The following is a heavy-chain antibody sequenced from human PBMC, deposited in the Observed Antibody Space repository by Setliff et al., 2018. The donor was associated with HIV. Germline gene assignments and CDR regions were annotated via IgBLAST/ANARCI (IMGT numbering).Heavy chain of an antibody. D-gene: IGHD3-9*01. CDR2: INPNIGST. CDR3: ARDYRTTDILSSGYMDV. V-gene: IGHV1-2*06. CDR1: GYTFTGYY. Sequence: ASVKVSCKASGYTFTGYYIHWVRQAPGQGLQWMGRINPNIGSTNYAQNFQGRATMTRDTSVNTACMELSNLRSDDTAVYYCARDYRTTDILSSGYMDVWGKGTTVTVSS. J-gene: IGHJ6*03.